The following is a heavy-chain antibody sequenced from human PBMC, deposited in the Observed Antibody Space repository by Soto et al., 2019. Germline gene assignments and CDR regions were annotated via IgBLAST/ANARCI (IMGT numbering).Heavy chain of an antibody. V-gene: IGHV6-1*01. CDR2: TYYRSNSYT. Sequence: SQTLSLTWAISGDSVSSTSTAWSWIRQSPSRGLEWLGRTYYRSNSYTDYAVSVKSRITISPDTSKNQFSLQLNSVTPADTAVYYCARGSYYSGWVWGQGTLVTVSS. J-gene: IGHJ4*02. CDR1: GDSVSSTSTA. CDR3: ARGSYYSGWV. D-gene: IGHD6-19*01.